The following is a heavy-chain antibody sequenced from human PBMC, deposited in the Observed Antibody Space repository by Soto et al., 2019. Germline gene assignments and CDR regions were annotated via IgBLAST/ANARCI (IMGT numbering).Heavy chain of an antibody. CDR2: IYYSGST. J-gene: IGHJ6*02. CDR3: ARVYYDSSGYRKGRGMDV. V-gene: IGHV4-59*01. D-gene: IGHD3-22*01. Sequence: SETLSLTCPVSGGSISSYYWSWIRQPPGKGLEWIGYIYYSGSTNYNPSLKSRVTISVDTSKNQFSLKLSPVTAADTAVYYCARVYYDSSGYRKGRGMDVWGQGTTVTVSS. CDR1: GGSISSYY.